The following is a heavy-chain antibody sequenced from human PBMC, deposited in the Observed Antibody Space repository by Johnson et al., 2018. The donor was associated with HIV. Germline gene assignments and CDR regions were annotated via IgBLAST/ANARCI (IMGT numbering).Heavy chain of an antibody. Sequence: QMLLVESGGGVVQPGRSLRLSCAASGFTFSNYAMHWVRQAPGRGLEWVAVISYDGSNEYYADSVKGRFTISRDNPKNTLYLQMNSLRAEDTAIYYCAKDWADQDAFDIWGQGTLVTVSS. CDR3: AKDWADQDAFDI. CDR2: ISYDGSNE. J-gene: IGHJ3*02. V-gene: IGHV3-30-3*01. CDR1: GFTFSNYA. D-gene: IGHD3-16*01.